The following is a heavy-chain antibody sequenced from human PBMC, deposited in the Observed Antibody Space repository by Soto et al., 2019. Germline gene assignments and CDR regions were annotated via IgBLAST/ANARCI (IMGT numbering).Heavy chain of an antibody. V-gene: IGHV3-30*18. D-gene: IGHD3-3*01. CDR3: AKTRTNFEVVSRHYFDY. CDR1: GFSFSDYG. CDR2: TSYDGSKT. J-gene: IGHJ4*02. Sequence: QVQLVESGGGVVQPGRSQRLSCAASGFSFSDYGMHWVRQPPGKGLEWVAYTSYDGSKTYYADSVMGRFTICRDNSKNTLFLQMNSLKPEDTAMYYCAKTRTNFEVVSRHYFDYWGQGTLVTVSS.